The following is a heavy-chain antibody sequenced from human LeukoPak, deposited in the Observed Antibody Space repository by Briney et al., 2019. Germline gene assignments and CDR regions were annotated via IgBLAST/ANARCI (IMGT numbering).Heavy chain of an antibody. CDR1: GGTFSSYA. D-gene: IGHD5-18*01. CDR2: IILIFGIA. J-gene: IGHJ4*02. CDR3: ARSGYSYGSRHYYFDY. V-gene: IGHV1-69*04. Sequence: GASVKVSCKASGGTFSSYAISWVRQAPGQGLEWMGRIILIFGIANYAQKFQGRVTITADKSTSTAYMELSSLRSEDTAVYYCARSGYSYGSRHYYFDYWGQGTLVTVSS.